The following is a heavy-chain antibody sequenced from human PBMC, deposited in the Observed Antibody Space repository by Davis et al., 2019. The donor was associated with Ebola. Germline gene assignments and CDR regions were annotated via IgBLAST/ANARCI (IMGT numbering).Heavy chain of an antibody. Sequence: PSETLSLTCTVSGGSISSSSYYWGWIRQPPGKGLEWIGSIYYNGSTYYNPSLKSRVTISVDTSKNQFSLKLSSVTAADTAVYYCARPEDKVGATGDYWGQGTLVTVSS. D-gene: IGHD1-26*01. CDR3: ARPEDKVGATGDY. CDR1: GGSISSSSYY. V-gene: IGHV4-39*01. CDR2: IYYNGST. J-gene: IGHJ4*02.